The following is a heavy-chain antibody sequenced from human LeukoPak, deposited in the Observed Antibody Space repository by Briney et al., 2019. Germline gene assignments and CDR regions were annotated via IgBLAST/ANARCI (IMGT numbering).Heavy chain of an antibody. CDR3: ARSYDSSGYSDY. Sequence: ASVKLSCKASGYTFTGYYMHWVRQAPGQGLEWMGWINPNSGGTNYAQKFQGRVTMTRDTSISTAYMELSRLRSDDTAVYYCARSYDSSGYSDYWGQRILVTVSS. CDR2: INPNSGGT. V-gene: IGHV1-2*02. CDR1: GYTFTGYY. D-gene: IGHD3-22*01. J-gene: IGHJ4*02.